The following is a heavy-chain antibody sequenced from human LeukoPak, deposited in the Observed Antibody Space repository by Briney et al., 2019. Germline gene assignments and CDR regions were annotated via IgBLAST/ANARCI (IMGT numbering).Heavy chain of an antibody. D-gene: IGHD3-22*01. V-gene: IGHV3-21*01. Sequence: GGSLRLSCAASGFTLSSYSMSWVRQAPGKGLEWVSSSSSSSYIYYSDSVKGRFTISRDNARNSLYLQMNSLRAEDTAVYYCARDRGYYDSSGYYYVLDYWGQGTLVTVSS. CDR1: GFTLSSYS. CDR2: SSSSSYI. CDR3: ARDRGYYDSSGYYYVLDY. J-gene: IGHJ4*02.